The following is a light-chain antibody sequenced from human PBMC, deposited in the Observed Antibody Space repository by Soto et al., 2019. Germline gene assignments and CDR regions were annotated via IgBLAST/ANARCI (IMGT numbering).Light chain of an antibody. V-gene: IGKV1-39*01. CDR2: AAS. Sequence: DIQMTQSPSSLSAYVGDRVTINCRASQSISSYLNWYQQKPGKAPKLLIYAASSLQSGVPSRFSGSGSGTDFTLNISSLQPEDFATYYCQQSDSTPLTFGGGTKLQIK. J-gene: IGKJ4*01. CDR1: QSISSY. CDR3: QQSDSTPLT.